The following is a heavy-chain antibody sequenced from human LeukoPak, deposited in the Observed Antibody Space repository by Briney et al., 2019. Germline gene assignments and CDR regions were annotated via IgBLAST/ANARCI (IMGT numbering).Heavy chain of an antibody. J-gene: IGHJ6*03. Sequence: SETLSLTCAVYRGSFSDHYWSWIRQPAGKVLGWIGEINHSGSTNYTPSLKSRVTISLATSKNQFSLKLTSVTAADTAVYYCARRVTIHYYMDVWGKGTPVSVSS. CDR1: RGSFSDHY. CDR3: ARRVTIHYYMDV. CDR2: INHSGST. V-gene: IGHV4-34*01. D-gene: IGHD4-17*01.